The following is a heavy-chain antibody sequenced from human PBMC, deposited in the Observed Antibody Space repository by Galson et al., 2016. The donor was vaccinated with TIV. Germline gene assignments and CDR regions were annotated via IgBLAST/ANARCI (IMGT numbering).Heavy chain of an antibody. V-gene: IGHV1-46*01. J-gene: IGHJ4*02. D-gene: IGHD2-21*02. CDR1: GYTFTTSE. CDR2: INPLGGST. Sequence: SVKVSCKASGYTFTTSEIHWVRQAPGQGLVWMALINPLGGSTNYAQKFQGRVTMTRDTSTTTVYMELNSLGFEDTAVYYCARGGSCGGDCCYFDFWGQGTLVTVSS. CDR3: ARGGSCGGDCCYFDF.